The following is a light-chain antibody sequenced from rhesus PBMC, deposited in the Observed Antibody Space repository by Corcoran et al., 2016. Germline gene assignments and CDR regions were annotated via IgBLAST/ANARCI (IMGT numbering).Light chain of an antibody. Sequence: DIQMTQSPSSVSASVGDRVTITCRASQGISSYLAWYRQKPGKAPNLLIYYATTLQRGVPSRFSGSGSWTEFTLTISSLQPEDFATYYCQQYDSLPLTFGGGTKVEIK. CDR1: QGISSY. J-gene: IGKJ4*01. V-gene: IGKV1-25*01. CDR3: QQYDSLPLT. CDR2: YAT.